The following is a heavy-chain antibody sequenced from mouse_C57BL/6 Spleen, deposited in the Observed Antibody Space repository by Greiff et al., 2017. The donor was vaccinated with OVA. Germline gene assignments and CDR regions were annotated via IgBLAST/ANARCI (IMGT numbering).Heavy chain of an antibody. V-gene: IGHV1-19*01. D-gene: IGHD1-1*01. CDR3: ARSYGSSYDFAMDY. CDR1: GYTFTDYY. J-gene: IGHJ4*01. Sequence: DVKLVESGPVLVKPGASVKMSCKASGYTFTDYYLNWVKQSHGKSLEWIGVINPYNGGTSYNQKFQGKATLTVDKSSRTAYMELNSLTSEDSAVYYCARSYGSSYDFAMDYWGQGTSVTVSS. CDR2: INPYNGGT.